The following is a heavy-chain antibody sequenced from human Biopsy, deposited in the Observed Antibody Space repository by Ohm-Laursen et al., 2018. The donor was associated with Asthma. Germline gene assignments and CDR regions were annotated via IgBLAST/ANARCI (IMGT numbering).Heavy chain of an antibody. V-gene: IGHV3-53*01. CDR2: IYSGGTS. Sequence: GSLRLFCAASGFTVSRDHMFWVRQAPGKGLEWVSVIYSGGTSHIADSVRDRFTISRDFSKNTLHLQMHSLRVEDTAVYYCARGDSSGWSHYYFDYWGQGTLVTVSS. J-gene: IGHJ4*02. CDR1: GFTVSRDH. CDR3: ARGDSSGWSHYYFDY. D-gene: IGHD6-19*01.